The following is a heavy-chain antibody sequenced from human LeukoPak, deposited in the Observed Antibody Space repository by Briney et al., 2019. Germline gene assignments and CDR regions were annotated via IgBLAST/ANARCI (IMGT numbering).Heavy chain of an antibody. Sequence: ASVKVSCKASGYTFTGYYMHWVRQAPGQGLEWMGWINPNSGGTNYAQKFQGRVTMTRDASISTAYMELSRLRSDDTAVYYCARDRRYCSSTSCYRGGWFDPWGQGTLVTVSS. CDR3: ARDRRYCSSTSCYRGGWFDP. CDR1: GYTFTGYY. D-gene: IGHD2-2*01. J-gene: IGHJ5*02. CDR2: INPNSGGT. V-gene: IGHV1-2*02.